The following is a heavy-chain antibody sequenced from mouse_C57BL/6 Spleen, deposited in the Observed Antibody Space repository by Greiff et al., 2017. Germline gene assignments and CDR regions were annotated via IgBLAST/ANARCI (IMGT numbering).Heavy chain of an antibody. D-gene: IGHD1-1*01. V-gene: IGHV1-64*01. CDR1: GYTFTSYW. J-gene: IGHJ4*01. CDR3: ARKDYGSSPYAMDY. Sequence: QVQLKQPGAELVKPGASVKLSCKASGYTFTSYWMHWVKQRPGQGLEWIGMIHPNSGSTNYNEKFKSKATLTVDKSSSTAYMQLSSLTSEDSAVDYCARKDYGSSPYAMDYWGQGTSVTVSS. CDR2: IHPNSGST.